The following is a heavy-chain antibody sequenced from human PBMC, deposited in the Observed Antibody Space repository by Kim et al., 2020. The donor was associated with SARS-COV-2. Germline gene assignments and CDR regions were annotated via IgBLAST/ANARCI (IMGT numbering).Heavy chain of an antibody. J-gene: IGHJ4*02. CDR2: IYHSGST. CDR1: GGSISSSNW. V-gene: IGHV4-4*02. D-gene: IGHD3-10*01. Sequence: SETLSLTCAVSGGSISSSNWWSWVRQPPGKGLEWIGEIYHSGSTNYNPSLKSRVTISVDKSKNQFSLKLSSVTAADTAVYYCARERAMVRGVNTYWGQGTLVTVSS. CDR3: ARERAMVRGVNTY.